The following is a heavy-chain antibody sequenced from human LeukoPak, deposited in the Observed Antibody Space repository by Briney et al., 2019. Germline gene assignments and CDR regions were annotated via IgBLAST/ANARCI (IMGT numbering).Heavy chain of an antibody. D-gene: IGHD3-22*01. Sequence: PSETLSLTCSVSGGSISSGDYCWSWIRQYPGKGLEWIGYIYYSGPTYYNPSLESRLTISFDMSKNHFSLMLSSVTAADTAVYYCARAPTSGYYVLDYWGRGTLVTVSS. J-gene: IGHJ4*02. CDR2: IYYSGPT. V-gene: IGHV4-31*03. CDR3: ARAPTSGYYVLDY. CDR1: GGSISSGDYC.